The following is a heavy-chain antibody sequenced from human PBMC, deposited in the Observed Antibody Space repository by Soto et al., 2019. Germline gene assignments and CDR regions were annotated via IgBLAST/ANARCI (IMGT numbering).Heavy chain of an antibody. Sequence: PSETLSLTCTVSGGSISSYYWSWIRQPPGKGLEGIGYIYYSGSTNYNPSLKSRVTISVDTSKNQFSLKLSSVTAADTAVYYCARLLYGSGSWFAPWGQGTLVTVSS. CDR3: ARLLYGSGSWFAP. D-gene: IGHD3-10*01. CDR1: GGSISSYY. CDR2: IYYSGST. J-gene: IGHJ5*02. V-gene: IGHV4-59*08.